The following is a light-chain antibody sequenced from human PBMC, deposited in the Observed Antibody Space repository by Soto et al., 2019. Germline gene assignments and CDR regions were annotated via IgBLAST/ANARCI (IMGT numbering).Light chain of an antibody. CDR2: DAS. V-gene: IGKV1-33*01. CDR1: QDISSF. J-gene: IGKJ2*01. CDR3: QQYDYVPDS. Sequence: DIQMTQSPSSLSSSVGDRVAITCQASQDISSFLNWYQHKTGRAPKLLIYDASSLVTGVPSRFSGSGSGTDFNLTISSLQPEDIATYSCQQYDYVPDSFGQGTKLDIK.